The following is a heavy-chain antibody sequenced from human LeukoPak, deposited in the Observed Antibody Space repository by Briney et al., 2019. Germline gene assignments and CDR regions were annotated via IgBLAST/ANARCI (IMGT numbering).Heavy chain of an antibody. D-gene: IGHD5-24*01. CDR1: GSSLTTNAVA. J-gene: IGHJ4*02. CDR2: FYWDDEK. CDR3: AHTRWTRGYFDY. V-gene: IGHV2-5*02. Sequence: SGPTLVKPTQTLTLTCIFSGSSLTTNAVAVGWIRQPPAKALEWLALFYWDDEKRYRPSLKDRLTITKDTSKNQVVLTMTNMDPVDTGAYYCAHTRWTRGYFDYWGQGTLVTVSS.